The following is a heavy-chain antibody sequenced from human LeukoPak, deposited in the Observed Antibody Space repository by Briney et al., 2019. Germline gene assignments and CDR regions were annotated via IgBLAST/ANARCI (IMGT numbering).Heavy chain of an antibody. V-gene: IGHV4-4*07. J-gene: IGHJ5*02. CDR3: ARESSGSSGRWFDP. CDR1: GGSIRNYN. Sequence: SETLSLTCTVSGGSIRNYNGSWIRQPPGKGLEWIGRIYSTENTHYNPSLKSRVTMSVDTSKNQFSLKLSSVTAADTAVYYCARESSGSSGRWFDPWGQGTLVTVSS. CDR2: IYSTENT. D-gene: IGHD1-26*01.